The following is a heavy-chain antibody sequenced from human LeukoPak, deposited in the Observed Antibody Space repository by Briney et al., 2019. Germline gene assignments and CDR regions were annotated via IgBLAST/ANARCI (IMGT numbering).Heavy chain of an antibody. J-gene: IGHJ3*02. CDR3: ARGGYCSGGSCYFDAFDI. D-gene: IGHD2-15*01. Sequence: SVKVSYKASGGTFSSYAISWVRQAPGQGLEWMGGIIPIFGTANYAQKFQGRVTITADKSTSTAYMELSSLRSEDTAVYYCARGGYCSGGSCYFDAFDIWGQGTMVTVSS. CDR2: IIPIFGTA. V-gene: IGHV1-69*06. CDR1: GGTFSSYA.